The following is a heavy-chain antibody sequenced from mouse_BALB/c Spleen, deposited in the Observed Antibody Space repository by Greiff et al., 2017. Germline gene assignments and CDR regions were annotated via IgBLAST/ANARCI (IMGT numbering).Heavy chain of an antibody. CDR1: GYAFSSYW. Sequence: QVHVKQSGAELVRPGSSVKISCKASGYAFSSYWMNWVKQRPGQGLEWIGQIYPGDGDTNYNGKFKGKATLTADKSTSTAYMQLSSLTSEDSAVYFCARTAFYAMDYWGQGTSVTVSS. D-gene: IGHD1-2*01. CDR2: IYPGDGDT. V-gene: IGHV1-80*01. J-gene: IGHJ4*01. CDR3: ARTAFYAMDY.